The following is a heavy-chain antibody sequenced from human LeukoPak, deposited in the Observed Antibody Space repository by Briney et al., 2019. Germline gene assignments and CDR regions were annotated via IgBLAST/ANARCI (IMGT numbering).Heavy chain of an antibody. D-gene: IGHD6-13*01. CDR2: IWYDGSNK. Sequence: GRSLRLSCAASGFTFSSYGMHWVRQAPGKGLEWVALIWYDGSNKYYADSVKGRFTISRDNSKNTLYLQMNSLRAEDTAVYYCARDPGDIAAAGPTNWFDPWGQGTLVTVSS. V-gene: IGHV3-33*01. CDR3: ARDPGDIAAAGPTNWFDP. J-gene: IGHJ5*02. CDR1: GFTFSSYG.